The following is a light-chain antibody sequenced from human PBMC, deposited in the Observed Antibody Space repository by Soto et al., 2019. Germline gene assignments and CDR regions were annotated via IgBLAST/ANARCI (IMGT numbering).Light chain of an antibody. CDR3: QQYNNWPPPLT. Sequence: EIVMTQSPATLSVSPGERATLSCRASQSVSSNLAWYQQKPGQAPRRLIYGASTRATGIPARFSGSGSGTEVTLTISSLQSEDFAVYYCQQYNNWPPPLTFGGGTKVEIK. CDR2: GAS. V-gene: IGKV3-15*01. CDR1: QSVSSN. J-gene: IGKJ4*01.